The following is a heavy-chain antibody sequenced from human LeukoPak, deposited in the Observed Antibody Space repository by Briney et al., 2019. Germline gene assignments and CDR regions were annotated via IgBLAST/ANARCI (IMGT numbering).Heavy chain of an antibody. J-gene: IGHJ5*02. CDR3: ARDSDRGNWGRRNWFDP. D-gene: IGHD7-27*01. V-gene: IGHV4-38-2*02. CDR1: GYSISSGYY. CDR2: IYYSGST. Sequence: SETLSLTCTVSGYSISSGYYWGWIRQPPGKGLEWIGSIYYSGSTYYNPSLKSRVTISVDTSKNQFSLKLSSVTAADTAVYYCARDSDRGNWGRRNWFDPWGQGTLVTVSS.